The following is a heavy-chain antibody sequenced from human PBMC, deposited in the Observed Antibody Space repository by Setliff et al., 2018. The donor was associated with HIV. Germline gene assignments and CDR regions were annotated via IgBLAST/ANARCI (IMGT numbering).Heavy chain of an antibody. CDR2: FNAGNLNT. Sequence: ASVKVSCKASGYIFTNYAIHWVRQATGQRLEWMGGFNAGNLNTKYSQKFQGRVTFTGDTSASTTYRKGSSLRSEDTAVYYCAREEMSMWLPEYFFDFWGQG. CDR1: GYIFTNYA. D-gene: IGHD5-12*01. CDR3: AREEMSMWLPEYFFDF. J-gene: IGHJ4*02. V-gene: IGHV1-3*01.